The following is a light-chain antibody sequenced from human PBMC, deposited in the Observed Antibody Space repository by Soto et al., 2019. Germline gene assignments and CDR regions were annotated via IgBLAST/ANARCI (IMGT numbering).Light chain of an antibody. J-gene: IGKJ2*01. Sequence: IQMTQSPSSLSASVGDRVTITCRASQRITTYLNWYQQKPGEAPKLLISTSGTLQRGVPSRFSGSGSRTDFSLTIPALRPEDFATYFFQQTYSTPYTFGQGTKLEIK. CDR1: QRITTY. CDR3: QQTYSTPYT. CDR2: TSG. V-gene: IGKV1-39*01.